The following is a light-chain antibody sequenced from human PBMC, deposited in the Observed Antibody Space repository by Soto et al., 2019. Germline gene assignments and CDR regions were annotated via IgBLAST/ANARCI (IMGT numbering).Light chain of an antibody. V-gene: IGKV1-33*01. J-gene: IGKJ4*01. CDR2: DAS. Sequence: DIQMTQSPSSLSASVGDRVTITCQASQDISNYLNWYQQKPGKAPKLLIYDASNLETGVPSRFSGSGSGTAFTVTISSLQPEDIATYYCQQYDNLPFGGGTKVEIK. CDR1: QDISNY. CDR3: QQYDNLP.